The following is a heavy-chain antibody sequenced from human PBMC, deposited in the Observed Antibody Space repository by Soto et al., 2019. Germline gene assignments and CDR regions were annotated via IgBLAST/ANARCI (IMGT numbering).Heavy chain of an antibody. CDR1: AGSFSGYY. CDR3: ARGGGWIDAFDI. V-gene: IGHV4-34*01. Sequence: QVQLQQWGAGLLKPSETLSLTCAVYAGSFSGYYWSWIRQPPGKGLEWIGEINHSGSTNYNPSLKSRVTISVDTSKNQFSLKLSSVTAADTVVYYCARGGGWIDAFDIWGQGTMVTVSS. J-gene: IGHJ3*02. D-gene: IGHD5-12*01. CDR2: INHSGST.